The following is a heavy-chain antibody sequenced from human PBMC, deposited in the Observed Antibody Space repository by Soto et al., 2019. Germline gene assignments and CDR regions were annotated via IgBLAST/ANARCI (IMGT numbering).Heavy chain of an antibody. Sequence: ASVKVSCKASGYTFTSYAMHLVRQAPGQRLEWMGWINAGNGNTKYSQKFQGRVTITRDTSASTAYMELSSLRSEDTAVYYCARVPSSGWYFAFDIWGQGTMVTVSS. J-gene: IGHJ3*02. CDR3: ARVPSSGWYFAFDI. V-gene: IGHV1-3*01. CDR1: GYTFTSYA. D-gene: IGHD6-19*01. CDR2: INAGNGNT.